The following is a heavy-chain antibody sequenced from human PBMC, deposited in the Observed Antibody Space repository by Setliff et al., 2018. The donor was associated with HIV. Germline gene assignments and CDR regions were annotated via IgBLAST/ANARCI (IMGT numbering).Heavy chain of an antibody. J-gene: IGHJ6*03. CDR1: GFTFSSYW. CDR2: IKQDGGEK. D-gene: IGHD2-15*01. Sequence: GGSLRLSCAASGFTFSSYWMSWVRQAPGKGLEWVANIKQDGGEKYYLDSVKGRFTISRDNAKNSLYLQMNSLRAEDTAVYYCASGRKGGRYCSGGSCRGGYYYYYMDVWGKGTTVTVSS. CDR3: ASGRKGGRYCSGGSCRGGYYYYYMDV. V-gene: IGHV3-7*03.